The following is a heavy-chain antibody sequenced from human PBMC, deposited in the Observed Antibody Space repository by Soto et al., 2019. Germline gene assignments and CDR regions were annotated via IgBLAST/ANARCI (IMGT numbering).Heavy chain of an antibody. V-gene: IGHV4-39*01. Sequence: LSLTCTVSGGSISSSSYYWGWIRQPPGKGLEWIGSIYYSGSTYYNPSLESRVTISVDTSKNQFSLKLSSVTAADTAVYYCARQSRQSRDGYNSDFDYWGQGTLVTVSS. CDR2: IYYSGST. CDR3: ARQSRQSRDGYNSDFDY. J-gene: IGHJ4*02. CDR1: GGSISSSSYY. D-gene: IGHD5-12*01.